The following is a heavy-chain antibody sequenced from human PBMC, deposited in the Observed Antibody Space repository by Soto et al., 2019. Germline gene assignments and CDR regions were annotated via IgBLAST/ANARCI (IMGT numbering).Heavy chain of an antibody. J-gene: IGHJ4*02. D-gene: IGHD4-17*01. V-gene: IGHV3-23*01. CDR2: IRGVAGST. Sequence: RLSCAASGFTFSTFDMTWVRQAPGKGLEWVSLIRGVAGSTHYADSVKGRFTISRDTSKNTLFLQMNSLRAEDTAVYYCAKDRYGDYGGIDYWGQGTMVTVSS. CDR1: GFTFSTFD. CDR3: AKDRYGDYGGIDY.